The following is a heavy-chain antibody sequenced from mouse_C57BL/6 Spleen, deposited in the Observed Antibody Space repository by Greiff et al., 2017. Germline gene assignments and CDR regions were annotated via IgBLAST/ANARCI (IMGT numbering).Heavy chain of an antibody. CDR1: GFNIKNTY. J-gene: IGHJ4*01. CDR2: IDPANGNT. V-gene: IGHV14-3*01. D-gene: IGHD2-3*01. CDR3: AGGWLTSEARGD. Sequence: VQLQQSVAELVRPGASVKLSCTASGFNIKNTYIHWVKQRPEQGLEWIGRIDPANGNTKYAPKFQGKATITTDTSSNTAYLQLSSLTSEDTAIYDSAGGWLTSEARGDWGQGTSVTVSA.